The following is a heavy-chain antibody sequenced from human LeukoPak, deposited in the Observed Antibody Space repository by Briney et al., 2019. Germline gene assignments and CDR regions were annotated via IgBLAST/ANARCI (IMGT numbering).Heavy chain of an antibody. CDR3: ARGPTHFPMT. J-gene: IGHJ5*02. CDR1: GFAFSSYS. Sequence: GGSLRLSCEASGFAFSSYSMNWVRQAPGKGLEWVSYISSSSSTMYYADSVKGRFTISRDNAKNSLYLQMNSLRDEDTAVYYCARGPTHFPMTWGQGTLVTVSS. D-gene: IGHD2/OR15-2a*01. V-gene: IGHV3-48*02. CDR2: ISSSSSTM.